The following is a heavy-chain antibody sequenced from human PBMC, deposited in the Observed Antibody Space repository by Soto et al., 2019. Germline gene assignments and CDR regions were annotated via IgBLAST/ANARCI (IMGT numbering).Heavy chain of an antibody. V-gene: IGHV4-39*01. CDR1: GGSISSSSYC. D-gene: IGHD6-6*01. Sequence: PSETLSLTCTDSGGSISSSSYCWGWIRQPPGKGLEWIGSIYYSGSTYYNPSLKSRVTISVDTSKNQFSLKLSSVTAADTAVYYCARRQKYSSSASLDYYYYYGMDVWGQGTTVTVS. CDR3: ARRQKYSSSASLDYYYYYGMDV. CDR2: IYYSGST. J-gene: IGHJ6*02.